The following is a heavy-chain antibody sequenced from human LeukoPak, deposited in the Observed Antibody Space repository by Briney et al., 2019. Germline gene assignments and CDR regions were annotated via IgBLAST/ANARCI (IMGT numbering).Heavy chain of an antibody. V-gene: IGHV3-74*01. D-gene: IGHD3-22*01. CDR2: INSDGSST. CDR3: ARRDVSGYYALDH. Sequence: PGGSLRLSCAASGYTFSSYWMHWVRQAPGKGLAWVSRINSDGSSTNYADSVKGRFTLSRDNAKNTLHLQMNSLRAEDTAVYYCARRDVSGYYALDHWGQGFLVTVSS. J-gene: IGHJ4*02. CDR1: GYTFSSYW.